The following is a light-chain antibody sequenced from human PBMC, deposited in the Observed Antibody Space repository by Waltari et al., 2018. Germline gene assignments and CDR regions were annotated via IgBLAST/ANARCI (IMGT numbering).Light chain of an antibody. CDR2: RNN. Sequence: QSVLTQPPSASGTPGQRVTISCSGSSSNIGSNYVYWYQQLPGTAPKLLIYRNNQRPPGVPDRCSGSKSGTSASLAISWLRSEDEADYYCAAWDDSLGGSYVFGTGTKVTVL. CDR1: SSNIGSNY. CDR3: AAWDDSLGGSYV. V-gene: IGLV1-47*01. J-gene: IGLJ1*01.